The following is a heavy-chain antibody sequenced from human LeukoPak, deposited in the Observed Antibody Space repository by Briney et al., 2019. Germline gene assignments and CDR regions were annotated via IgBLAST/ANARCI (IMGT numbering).Heavy chain of an antibody. CDR3: TREYLTVSYFDY. CDR1: GFTFSSYW. CDR2: IKQDGSEQ. J-gene: IGHJ4*02. D-gene: IGHD4-11*01. Sequence: GESLKISCAASGFTFSSYWMSWVRQAPGKGLEWVANIKQDGSEQYYVDSVKGRFTISRDNAKNSLFLQMNSLRGEDTAVYYCTREYLTVSYFDYWGQGTLVTVSS. V-gene: IGHV3-7*05.